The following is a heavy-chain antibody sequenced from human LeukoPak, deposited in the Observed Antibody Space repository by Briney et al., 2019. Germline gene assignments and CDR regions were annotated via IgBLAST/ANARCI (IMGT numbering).Heavy chain of an antibody. D-gene: IGHD3-16*02. CDR3: AKVSFEGGVIPYFDA. J-gene: IGHJ4*02. V-gene: IGHV3-23*01. CDR2: MSSSGGST. CDR1: GFSFTKYA. Sequence: GRSLRLSSAASGFSFTKYAMSWVRQAPGKGQEWVSGMSSSGGSTDYTDSVKVRFTISRDNSKNTLYLQMDSLRVEDTAVFCAKVSFEGGVIPYFDAWGQGTVVTVSS.